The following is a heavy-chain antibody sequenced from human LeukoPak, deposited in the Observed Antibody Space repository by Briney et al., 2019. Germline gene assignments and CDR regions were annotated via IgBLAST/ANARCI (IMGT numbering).Heavy chain of an antibody. Sequence: GGSLRLSCAASGFTFSSYAMHWVRQAPGKGLGWVAVISHDGSNKYYADSVKGRFTISRDNSKNTLYLQMNSLRAEDTAVYYCARELGGYYFDYWGQGTLVTVSS. J-gene: IGHJ4*02. CDR1: GFTFSSYA. V-gene: IGHV3-30*04. CDR2: ISHDGSNK. CDR3: ARELGGYYFDY. D-gene: IGHD3-16*01.